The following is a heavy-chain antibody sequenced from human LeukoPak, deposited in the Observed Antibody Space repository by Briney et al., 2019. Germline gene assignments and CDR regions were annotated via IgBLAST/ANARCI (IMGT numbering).Heavy chain of an antibody. Sequence: GGSLRLSCAASGFTFSTYDMSWVRQAPGKWLEWVSGISSSGGSTYYADSMKGRLTISRDNSKNLLYLQMDSLRAEDTAVYYCARGGPEKSDDYWGQGTLVTVSS. J-gene: IGHJ4*02. CDR1: GFTFSTYD. D-gene: IGHD3-10*01. CDR3: ARGGPEKSDDY. CDR2: ISSSGGST. V-gene: IGHV3-23*01.